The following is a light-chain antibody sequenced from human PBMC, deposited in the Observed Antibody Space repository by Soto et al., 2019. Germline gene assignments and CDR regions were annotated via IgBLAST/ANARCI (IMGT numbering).Light chain of an antibody. CDR2: EVS. Sequence: QSALTQPASVSGSPGQSITISCTGTSSDVGGYNYVSWYQQHPGKAPKLMIYEVSNRPSGVSNRFSGSKSGNTASLTISGLQAEDEADYYCSSYTSSSIFWVFRGGTQVTVL. V-gene: IGLV2-14*01. CDR1: SSDVGGYNY. CDR3: SSYTSSSIFWV. J-gene: IGLJ3*02.